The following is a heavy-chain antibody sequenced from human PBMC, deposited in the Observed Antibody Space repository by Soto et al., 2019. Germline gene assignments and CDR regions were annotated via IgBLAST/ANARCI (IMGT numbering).Heavy chain of an antibody. D-gene: IGHD2-2*01. J-gene: IGHJ4*02. CDR2: IFSSGTT. CDR1: GGSISRYY. V-gene: IGHV4-59*01. Sequence: KPSETLSLTCSVSGGSISRYYWSWIRQPPGRGLEWIGNIFSSGTTNYNPSLKSRVTISVDTSKNQVSLILNAVTAADTAVYYCASSYRYWGQGTLVTVSS. CDR3: ASSYRY.